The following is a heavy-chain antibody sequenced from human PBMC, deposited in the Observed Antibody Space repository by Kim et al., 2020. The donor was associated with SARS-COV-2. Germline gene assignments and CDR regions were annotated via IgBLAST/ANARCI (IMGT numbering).Heavy chain of an antibody. Sequence: GESLKISCKGSGYSFTSYWIGWVRQMPGKGLEWMGITYPGDSDTRYSPSFQGQVTISADKSISTAYLQWSSLKAADTAIYYCARLRGYGGNVRSDQRHWYFDLWGRGTLVTVSS. CDR3: ARLRGYGGNVRSDQRHWYFDL. D-gene: IGHD5-12*01. CDR1: GYSFTSYW. V-gene: IGHV5-51*01. CDR2: TYPGDSDT. J-gene: IGHJ2*01.